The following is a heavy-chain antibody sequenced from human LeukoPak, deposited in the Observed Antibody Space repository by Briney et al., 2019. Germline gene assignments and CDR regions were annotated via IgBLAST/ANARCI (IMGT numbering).Heavy chain of an antibody. J-gene: IGHJ4*02. Sequence: SVKVSCKASGGTFSSYAISWVRQAPGQGLEWMGGIIPIFGTANYAQKFQGRVTIIADEPTSTAYMELSSLRSEDTAVYYCAREDSGATSAYWGQGTLVTVSS. CDR2: IIPIFGTA. CDR1: GGTFSSYA. CDR3: AREDSGATSAY. D-gene: IGHD1-26*01. V-gene: IGHV1-69*01.